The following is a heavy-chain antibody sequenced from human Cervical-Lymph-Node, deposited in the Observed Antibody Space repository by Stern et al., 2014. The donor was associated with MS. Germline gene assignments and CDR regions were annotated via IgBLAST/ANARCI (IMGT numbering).Heavy chain of an antibody. V-gene: IGHV4-38-2*02. CDR1: GYSISSGYY. CDR2: IYHSGST. CDR3: AREEQQLVHGNWFDP. J-gene: IGHJ5*02. Sequence: QVQLQESGPGLVKPSETLSLTCTVSGYSISSGYYWGWIRQPPGKGLEWIGTIYHSGSTYYNPSLKSRVTISVDTSKKQFYLKLSSVTAADTAVYYCAREEQQLVHGNWFDPWGQGTLVTVSS. D-gene: IGHD6-13*01.